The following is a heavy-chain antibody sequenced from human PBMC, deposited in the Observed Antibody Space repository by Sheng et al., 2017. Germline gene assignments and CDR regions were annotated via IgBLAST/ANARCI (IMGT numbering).Heavy chain of an antibody. D-gene: IGHD5-18*01. J-gene: IGHJ4*02. CDR3: ARTHVGYGDNSVY. CDR1: GYTFSNYG. CDR2: ISAYTGNT. V-gene: IGHV1-18*01. Sequence: QVXLVQSGREVKKPGASVKVSCKASGYTFSNYGISWVRQAPGQGLQWMGWISAYTGNTNYAPNVQGRVIMTTDTSTRTAYMELRSLTSEDTAVYYCARTHVGYGDNSVYWGQGTLVTVAS.